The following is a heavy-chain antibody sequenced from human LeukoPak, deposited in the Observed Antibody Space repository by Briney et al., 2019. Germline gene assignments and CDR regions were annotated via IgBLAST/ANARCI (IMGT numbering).Heavy chain of an antibody. V-gene: IGHV1-18*01. CDR1: GYTFTSYG. Sequence: ASVKVSCKASGYTFTSYGISWVRQAPGQGLEWMGSISAYNGNTNYAQKLQGRVTMTTDTSTSTAYMELRSLRSDDTAVYYCARVAIVRGVITYFDYWGQGTLVTVSS. CDR2: ISAYNGNT. D-gene: IGHD3-10*01. CDR3: ARVAIVRGVITYFDY. J-gene: IGHJ4*02.